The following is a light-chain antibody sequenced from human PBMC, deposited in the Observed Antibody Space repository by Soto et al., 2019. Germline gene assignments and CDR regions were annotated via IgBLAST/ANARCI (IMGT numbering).Light chain of an antibody. J-gene: IGKJ4*01. CDR3: QQYDNLPLT. V-gene: IGKV1-33*01. CDR2: AAS. Sequence: IHMTQSPSTLSASVVYRVTITFLASQSIRSELAWYQQKPGKAPKLLIYAASSLETGVPSRFSGSGSGTDFTFTISSLQPEDIATYYCQQYDNLPLTFGGGTKVDIK. CDR1: QSIRSE.